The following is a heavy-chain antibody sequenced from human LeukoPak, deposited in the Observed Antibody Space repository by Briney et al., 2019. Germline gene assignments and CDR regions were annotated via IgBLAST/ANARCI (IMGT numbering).Heavy chain of an antibody. CDR3: ARSGSTWYGGWFDP. D-gene: IGHD6-13*01. J-gene: IGHJ5*02. Sequence: ASVKVSCKASGYTLTSYGISWVRQAPGQGLEWMGWISVHSGNTHYAQKLQDRVTMTTDTSTSTAYMELRSLRSDDTAVYYCARSGSTWYGGWFDPWGQGTLVTVSS. CDR2: ISVHSGNT. CDR1: GYTLTSYG. V-gene: IGHV1-18*01.